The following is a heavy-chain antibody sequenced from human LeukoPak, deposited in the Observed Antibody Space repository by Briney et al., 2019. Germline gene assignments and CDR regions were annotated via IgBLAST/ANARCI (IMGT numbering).Heavy chain of an antibody. CDR1: GGSISSSDYY. Sequence: SETLSLTCTVSGGSISSSDYYWGWIRQPPGKGLEWIGTIFYGGNTYYNPSLKSRVTISVDTSKNQFSLKLNSVTAADTAVYYCARAPRGESDAASGFYGMDVWGQGTTVTVSS. J-gene: IGHJ6*02. CDR3: ARAPRGESDAASGFYGMDV. D-gene: IGHD3-22*01. CDR2: IFYGGNT. V-gene: IGHV4-39*07.